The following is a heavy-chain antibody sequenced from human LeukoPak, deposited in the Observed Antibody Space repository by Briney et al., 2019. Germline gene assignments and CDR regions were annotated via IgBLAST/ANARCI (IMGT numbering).Heavy chain of an antibody. Sequence: GGSLRLSCAASGFTFNDYAMHWVRQAPGKGLEWVSGISWNNGNIGYADSVKGRFTISRDNAKNSLYLQMNSLRAEDTAVYYCARDSLSIEVAGNDAFDIWGQGTMVTVSS. CDR2: ISWNNGNI. CDR1: GFTFNDYA. D-gene: IGHD6-19*01. J-gene: IGHJ3*02. V-gene: IGHV3-9*01. CDR3: ARDSLSIEVAGNDAFDI.